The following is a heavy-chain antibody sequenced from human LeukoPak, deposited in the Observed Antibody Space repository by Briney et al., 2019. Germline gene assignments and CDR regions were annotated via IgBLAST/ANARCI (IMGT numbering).Heavy chain of an antibody. CDR3: ARRGGNGYYYGSGSYYFDY. CDR1: GGSISSSSYY. CDR2: IYYSGST. D-gene: IGHD3-10*01. J-gene: IGHJ4*02. Sequence: PSETLSLTCTVSGGSISSSSYYWGWIRQPPGKGLEWIGSIYYSGSTYYNPSLKSRVTISVDTSKNQFSLKLSSVTAADTAVYYCARRGGNGYYYGSGSYYFDYWGQGTLVTASS. V-gene: IGHV4-39*01.